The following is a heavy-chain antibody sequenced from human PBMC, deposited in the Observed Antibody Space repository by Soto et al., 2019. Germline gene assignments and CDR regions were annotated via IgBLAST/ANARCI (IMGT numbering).Heavy chain of an antibody. CDR2: ISYDGSSR. J-gene: IGHJ2*01. D-gene: IGHD1-26*01. Sequence: QVQLVESGGGVVQPGGSPTLSCVASGFTIRTYAMHWVRQAPGKGLEWVALISYDGSSRYYTESVNGRFTISRDNSKNTVLLRMSSLRAEDTAVYYCARDWDRGGGTYHWYFDLWGRGTLVTVS. CDR1: GFTIRTYA. CDR3: ARDWDRGGGTYHWYFDL. V-gene: IGHV3-30-3*01.